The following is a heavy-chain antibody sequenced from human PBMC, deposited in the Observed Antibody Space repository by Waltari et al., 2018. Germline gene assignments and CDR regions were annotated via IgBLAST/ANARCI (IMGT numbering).Heavy chain of an antibody. Sequence: LRLSCAAYGFSFSTFEMTWARQVPGKGLEWVAFISEDSQRIFYAPSVRGRFAVSRDNSKNLIFLHMTNLRVDDTATYFCVKGGWLDDWGQGSLVTVSS. J-gene: IGHJ4*02. CDR2: ISEDSQRI. D-gene: IGHD2-15*01. CDR1: GFSFSTFE. CDR3: VKGGWLDD. V-gene: IGHV3-23*01.